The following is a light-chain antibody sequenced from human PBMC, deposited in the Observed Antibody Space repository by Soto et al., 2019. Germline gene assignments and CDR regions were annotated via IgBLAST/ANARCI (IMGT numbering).Light chain of an antibody. CDR3: QKYNSAPLT. J-gene: IGKJ4*01. CDR2: AAS. V-gene: IGKV1-27*01. CDR1: QAIGVY. Sequence: DIQVTQSPSSLSASLGDRVTITCRATQAIGVYLAWFQQQPGKVPKLLIYAASALQSGVPSRFSGSGSGTDFTLTFSSLQPEDIATYYCQKYNSAPLTFGGGTKVEI.